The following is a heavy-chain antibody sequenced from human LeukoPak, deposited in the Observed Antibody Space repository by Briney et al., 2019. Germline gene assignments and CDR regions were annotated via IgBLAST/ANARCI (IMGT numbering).Heavy chain of an antibody. CDR2: IRYDGSNK. CDR1: GFTFSSYG. D-gene: IGHD3-10*01. CDR3: AKRGLWSVGSGSPFDY. Sequence: GGSLRLSCAASGFTFSSYGMHWVRQAPGRGLEWVAFIRYDGSNKYYADSVKGRFTISRDNSKNTLYLQMNSLRAEDTAVYYCAKRGLWSVGSGSPFDYWGQGTLVTVSS. V-gene: IGHV3-30*02. J-gene: IGHJ4*02.